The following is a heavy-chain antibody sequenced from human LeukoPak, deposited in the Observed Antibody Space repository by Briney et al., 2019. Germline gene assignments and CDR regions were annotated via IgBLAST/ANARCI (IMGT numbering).Heavy chain of an antibody. CDR1: GFTFSNYA. J-gene: IGHJ4*02. V-gene: IGHV3-23*01. D-gene: IGHD3-10*01. Sequence: PGGSLRLSCTAPGFTFSNYAMSWVRQAPGKGLEWVSAISGSGGSTYYADSVKGRFTISRDNSKNTLYLQMNSLSVEDTAVYYCARVGYYASGPFSYFDYWGQGTLVTVSS. CDR3: ARVGYYASGPFSYFDY. CDR2: ISGSGGST.